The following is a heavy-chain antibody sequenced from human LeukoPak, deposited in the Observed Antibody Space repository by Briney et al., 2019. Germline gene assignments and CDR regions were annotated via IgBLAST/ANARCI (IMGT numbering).Heavy chain of an antibody. D-gene: IGHD1-26*01. V-gene: IGHV4-4*07. Sequence: SSETLSLTCTVSGGSISSYYWSWIRQPAGKGLEWIGRIYTSGSTNYNASLKSRVSMSVDTSKDQFSLKLSSVTAADTAVFYCARENSGSYREFDYWGQGTLVTVSS. CDR2: IYTSGST. CDR1: GGSISSYY. CDR3: ARENSGSYREFDY. J-gene: IGHJ4*02.